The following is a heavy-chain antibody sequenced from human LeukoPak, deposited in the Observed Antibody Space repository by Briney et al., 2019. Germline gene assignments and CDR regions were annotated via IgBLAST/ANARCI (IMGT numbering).Heavy chain of an antibody. Sequence: GGSLRLSCAASGITFSSYMLTWVRQAPGKGLEWVANIKQDGSEKYYVDFVEGRFSISRDNAKNSLYLQMNSLRVEDTAVYYCAVLRGNNYWGQGTLVTVSS. J-gene: IGHJ4*02. D-gene: IGHD3-10*01. CDR1: GITFSSYM. V-gene: IGHV3-7*01. CDR3: AVLRGNNY. CDR2: IKQDGSEK.